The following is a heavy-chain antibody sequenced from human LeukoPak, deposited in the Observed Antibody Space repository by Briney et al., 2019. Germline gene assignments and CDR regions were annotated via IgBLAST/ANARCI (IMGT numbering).Heavy chain of an antibody. CDR3: ARDRSDFWSGYWWYFDL. CDR1: GGSISSYY. CDR2: IYTSGST. D-gene: IGHD3-3*01. J-gene: IGHJ2*01. Sequence: PSETLSLTCTVSGGSISSYYWSWIRQPAGKGLEWMGRIYTSGSTNYNPSLKSRVTMSVGTSKNQFSLKLSSVTAADTAVYYCARDRSDFWSGYWWYFDLWGRGTLVTVSS. V-gene: IGHV4-4*07.